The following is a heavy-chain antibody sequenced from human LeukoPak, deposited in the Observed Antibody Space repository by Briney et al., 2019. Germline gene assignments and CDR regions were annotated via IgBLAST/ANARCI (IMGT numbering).Heavy chain of an antibody. CDR1: GYTFTNYG. D-gene: IGHD1-1*01. CDR3: ARVDSWKVFDY. CDR2: ISAYNGYT. V-gene: IGHV1-18*01. Sequence: ASVKVSFKASGYTFTNYGVSWVRQAPGQGLEWMGWISAYNGYTNYAQKLQGRLIMTTDTSTSTAYMELRSLRSDDTAVYYCARVDSWKVFDYWGQGTLVTVSS. J-gene: IGHJ4*02.